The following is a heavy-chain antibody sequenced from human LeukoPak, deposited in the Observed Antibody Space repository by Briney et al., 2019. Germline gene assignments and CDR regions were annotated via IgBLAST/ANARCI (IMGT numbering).Heavy chain of an antibody. J-gene: IGHJ4*02. V-gene: IGHV4-34*01. CDR3: ARGPNLLRYFDWLSKY. Sequence: KPSETLSLTCAVYGGSFSGYYWSWIRQPPGKGLEWIGEINHSGSTNYNPSLKSRVTISVDTSKNQFSLKLSSVTAADTAVYYCARGPNLLRYFDWLSKYWGQGTLVTVSS. D-gene: IGHD3-9*01. CDR2: INHSGST. CDR1: GGSFSGYY.